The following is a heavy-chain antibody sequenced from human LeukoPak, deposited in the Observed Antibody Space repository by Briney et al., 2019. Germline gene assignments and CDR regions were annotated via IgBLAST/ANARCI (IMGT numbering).Heavy chain of an antibody. Sequence: GGSLRLSCAASGFTFSDYYMSWVRQAPGKGLEWVSYISSGGITIYYADSVKGRFTISRDNSKNTLYLQMNSPRAEDTAVYYCASAEETSSSLPMGYFDYWGQGTLVTVSS. V-gene: IGHV3-11*04. D-gene: IGHD6-6*01. CDR1: GFTFSDYY. J-gene: IGHJ4*02. CDR2: ISSGGITI. CDR3: ASAEETSSSLPMGYFDY.